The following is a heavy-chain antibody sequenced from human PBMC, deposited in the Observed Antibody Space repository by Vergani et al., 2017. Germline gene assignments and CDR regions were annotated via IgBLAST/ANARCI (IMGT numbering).Heavy chain of an antibody. CDR3: ASKKSCDFWSGYYLPFDY. Sequence: QVQLVQSGAEVKKPGSSVKVSCKASGGTFSSYAISWVRQAPGQGLEWMGGIIPIFGTANYAHKFQGKVTITAEESTSTAYMELSSLRSEDTAVYYCASKKSCDFWSGYYLPFDYWGQGTLVTVSS. D-gene: IGHD3-3*01. J-gene: IGHJ4*02. CDR2: IIPIFGTA. CDR1: GGTFSSYA. V-gene: IGHV1-69*01.